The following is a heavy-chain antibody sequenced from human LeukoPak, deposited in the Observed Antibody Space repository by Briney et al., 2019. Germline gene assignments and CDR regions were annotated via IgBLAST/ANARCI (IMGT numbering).Heavy chain of an antibody. CDR1: GFTFTTYA. D-gene: IGHD3-10*01. J-gene: IGHJ4*02. Sequence: GGSLRLSCAASGFTFTTYAMSWVRQAPGKGLEWVSTISTSGGWTYYADSVKGRFTISRDNSKNTLYLQMNSLRAEDTALYYCAKMGRSSQVRGVLEFWGQGTLVTVSS. CDR2: ISTSGGWT. V-gene: IGHV3-23*01. CDR3: AKMGRSSQVRGVLEF.